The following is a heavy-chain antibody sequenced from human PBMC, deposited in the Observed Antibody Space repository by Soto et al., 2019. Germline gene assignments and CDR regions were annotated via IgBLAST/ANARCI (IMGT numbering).Heavy chain of an antibody. CDR1: GFTFSTYW. J-gene: IGHJ4*02. CDR2: MSSDGRST. CDR3: ARGTVRDHDFGDH. V-gene: IGHV3-74*01. Sequence: EVQLVESGGDLVQPGGSLRLSCAASGFTFSTYWMHWVRQVPGKGPEWVSRMSSDGRSTAYADSVRGRFIISRDNAKNTLYLQMNSLRVVDTAVYYCARGTVRDHDFGDHWGLGTLVAVSS. D-gene: IGHD4-17*01.